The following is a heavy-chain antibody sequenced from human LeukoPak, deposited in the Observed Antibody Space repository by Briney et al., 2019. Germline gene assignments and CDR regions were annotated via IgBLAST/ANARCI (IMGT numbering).Heavy chain of an antibody. D-gene: IGHD3-3*01. CDR2: IYYSGST. V-gene: IGHV4-59*01. CDR3: ARGGYDFWSGSKNWFDP. Sequence: SETLSLTCTVSGGSISSYYWSWIRQPPGKGLEWIGYIYYSGSTNYNPSLKSRVTLSVDTSKNQFSLKLSSVTAADTAVYYCARGGYDFWSGSKNWFDPWGQGTLVTVSS. CDR1: GGSISSYY. J-gene: IGHJ5*02.